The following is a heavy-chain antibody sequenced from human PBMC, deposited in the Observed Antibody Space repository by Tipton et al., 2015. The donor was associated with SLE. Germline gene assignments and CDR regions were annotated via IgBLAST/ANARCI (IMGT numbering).Heavy chain of an antibody. J-gene: IGHJ3*02. CDR2: THYSGTT. V-gene: IGHV4-59*11. Sequence: TLSLTCTVSGGSITNHYWNWIRQPPGKGLEWIGYTHYSGTTHDNPSLKSRVTMSVDMSKNQFSLRLTSVTAADTAVYYCARTLGAIAHTVYDAFDIWGQGKMVTVSS. CDR3: ARTLGAIAHTVYDAFDI. D-gene: IGHD1-26*01. CDR1: GGSITNHY.